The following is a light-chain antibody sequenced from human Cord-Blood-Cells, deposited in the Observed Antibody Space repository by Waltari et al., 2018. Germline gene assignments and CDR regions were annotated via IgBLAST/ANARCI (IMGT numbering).Light chain of an antibody. V-gene: IGKV1-5*01. J-gene: IGKJ3*01. Sequence: DIQMTQSLSTLSASVGDRVTITCRASQSISSWLAWYQQKPGKAPKLLIYDASSLESGVPSRFSGSGSGTEFTLTISSLQPDDFATYYCQQYNSYLFTFGPGTKVDIK. CDR3: QQYNSYLFT. CDR2: DAS. CDR1: QSISSW.